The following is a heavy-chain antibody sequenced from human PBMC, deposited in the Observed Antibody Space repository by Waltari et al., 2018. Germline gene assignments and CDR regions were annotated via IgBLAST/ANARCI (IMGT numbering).Heavy chain of an antibody. CDR1: GLTFASYT. J-gene: IGHJ4*02. V-gene: IGHV3-21*01. D-gene: IGHD1-26*01. CDR3: ATTLKVGSPSNFDF. CDR2: SRRHTIYM. Sequence: EVQLVESGGGLVTPGGSLRLSCSASGLTFASYTMNWVRQAPGKGLVWLSSSRRHTIYMYYAVAVQGRFTISRDNAKNTLYLQMISLRAEDTAVYYCATTLKVGSPSNFDFWGQGTLVTVSS.